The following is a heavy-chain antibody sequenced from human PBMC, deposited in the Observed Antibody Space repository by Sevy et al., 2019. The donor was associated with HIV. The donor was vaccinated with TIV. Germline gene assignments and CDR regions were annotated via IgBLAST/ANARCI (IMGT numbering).Heavy chain of an antibody. J-gene: IGHJ4*02. CDR1: GGSISSSNYY. CDR2: MYYTGNT. Sequence: SETLSLTCTVSGGSISSSNYYWGWIRQPPGKGVEWIGSMYYTGNTYYNPSLKSRVTISVDTSRNHFSLSLTSMTAAETAVYYCVRQIVRDGYDYWGQGTLVTVSS. CDR3: VRQIVRDGYDY. D-gene: IGHD1-26*01. V-gene: IGHV4-39*01.